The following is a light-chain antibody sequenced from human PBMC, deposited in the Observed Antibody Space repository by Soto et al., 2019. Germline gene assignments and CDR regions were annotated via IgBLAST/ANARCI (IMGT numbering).Light chain of an antibody. Sequence: QSVLTQPPSASGTPGQRVTFSCSGSSSNIGSNTVNWYQQLPGTAPKLLIYSNNQRPSGVPDQFSGSKSGTSASLAISGLQSEDEADFYCAAWDDGLNVPVYVFGTGTKVTVL. J-gene: IGLJ1*01. CDR2: SNN. CDR1: SSNIGSNT. V-gene: IGLV1-44*01. CDR3: AAWDDGLNVPVYV.